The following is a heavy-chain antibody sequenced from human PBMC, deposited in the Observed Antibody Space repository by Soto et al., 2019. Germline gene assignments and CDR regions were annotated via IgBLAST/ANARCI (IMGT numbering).Heavy chain of an antibody. Sequence: QVQLVQSGAELKKTGSSVKVSCRASGDTFSSYVVNWVRQAPGRGLEWMGGIITVLGTTDYAQNFKGRVTITAEKSTKTVYMELSSLRSEDTAVYYCARRRYCGYDCYHKHYYGMDVWGQGTTVTVAS. CDR1: GDTFSSYV. V-gene: IGHV1-69*08. CDR2: IITVLGTT. D-gene: IGHD2-21*01. J-gene: IGHJ6*02. CDR3: ARRRYCGYDCYHKHYYGMDV.